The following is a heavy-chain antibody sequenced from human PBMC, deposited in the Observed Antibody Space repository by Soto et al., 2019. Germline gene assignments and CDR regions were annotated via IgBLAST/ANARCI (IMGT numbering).Heavy chain of an antibody. CDR3: ARSVMAPGVTMIVVSERAFDI. Sequence: QVQLVQSGAEVKKPGSSVKVSCKASGGTFSSYAISWVRQAPGQGLEWMGGIIPIFGTANYAQKFQGRVTITADESTSTAYMELSSLRSEDTAVYYCARSVMAPGVTMIVVSERAFDIWGQGTMLTVSS. CDR1: GGTFSSYA. CDR2: IIPIFGTA. D-gene: IGHD3-22*01. J-gene: IGHJ3*02. V-gene: IGHV1-69*01.